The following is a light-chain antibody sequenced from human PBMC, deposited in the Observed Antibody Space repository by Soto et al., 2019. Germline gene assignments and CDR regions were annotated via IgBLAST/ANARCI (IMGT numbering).Light chain of an antibody. CDR1: QSVLFTSNNKNY. CDR3: QQYYTTPLT. CDR2: WAS. J-gene: IGKJ4*01. V-gene: IGKV4-1*01. Sequence: DIVMTQSPDSLALSLGDRSTIKCKSSQSVLFTSNNKNYLAWFQQKPRQPPKLLLSWASTRESGVPDRFSGSGSGTDFTLTISSLQAEDVAVYYCQQYYTTPLTFGGGTKVDIK.